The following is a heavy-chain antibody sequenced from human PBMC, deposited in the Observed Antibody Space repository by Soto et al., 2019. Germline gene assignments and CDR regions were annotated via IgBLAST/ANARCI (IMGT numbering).Heavy chain of an antibody. D-gene: IGHD3-10*01. CDR1: GFTLSDYS. J-gene: IGHJ6*02. V-gene: IGHV3-21*01. Sequence: EVQLVDSGGGLVKPGGSLRLSCAGSGFTLSDYSMNWVRQAPGKGLEWVASISSKSNSIFYAESVRGRFTISRDNDKNSLYLQMTSLRAEDAAVYYCAKDVVRVVGNPRVYYYNGMDVWGRGTTVIVSS. CDR2: ISSKSNSI. CDR3: AKDVVRVVGNPRVYYYNGMDV.